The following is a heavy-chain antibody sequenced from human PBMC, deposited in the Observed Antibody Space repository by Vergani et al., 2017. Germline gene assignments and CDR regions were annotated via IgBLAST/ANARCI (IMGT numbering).Heavy chain of an antibody. Sequence: QVQLVESGGGVVQPGRSLRLSCAASGFTFSSYAMHWVRQAPGKGLEWVSVISYDGSNKYYADSVKGRFTISRDNSKNTLYLQMNSLRAADTALYYCAKGSRGYFDYWGQGTLVTVSS. CDR2: ISYDGSNK. V-gene: IGHV3-30*01. CDR3: AKGSRGYFDY. J-gene: IGHJ4*02. CDR1: GFTFSSYA. D-gene: IGHD3-10*01.